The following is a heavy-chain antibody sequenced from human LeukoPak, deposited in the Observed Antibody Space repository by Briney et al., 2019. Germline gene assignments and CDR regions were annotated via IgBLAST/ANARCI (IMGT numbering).Heavy chain of an antibody. Sequence: PGGSLRLSCAASGFTFSSYWMHWVRQAPGKGLVWVSRINSDGSSTSYADSVKGRFTIPRDNAKNTLYLQMNSLRAEDTAVYYCARVRGQPERFDPWGQGTLVAVSS. V-gene: IGHV3-74*01. J-gene: IGHJ5*02. D-gene: IGHD1-14*01. CDR3: ARVRGQPERFDP. CDR2: INSDGSST. CDR1: GFTFSSYW.